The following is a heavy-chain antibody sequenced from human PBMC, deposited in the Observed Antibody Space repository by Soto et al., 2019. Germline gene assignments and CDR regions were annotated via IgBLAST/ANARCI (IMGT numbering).Heavy chain of an antibody. CDR2: IYYSGST. Sequence: KTSETLSLTCTVSGASINSGDYYWSWIRQPPGKGLEWIGHIYYSGSTYYNPSLKSRAGISVDSSKSQVSLKLTSVTDADTAVYFCATILMNYYRLDYWGQGALVTVSS. CDR1: GASINSGDYY. V-gene: IGHV4-30-4*01. J-gene: IGHJ4*02. CDR3: ATILMNYYRLDY. D-gene: IGHD3-10*01.